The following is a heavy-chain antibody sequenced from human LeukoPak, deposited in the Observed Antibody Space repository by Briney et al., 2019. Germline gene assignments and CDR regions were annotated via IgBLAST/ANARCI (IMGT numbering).Heavy chain of an antibody. D-gene: IGHD6-13*01. CDR1: GFTVSSNY. CDR3: ARVIAAAGSPVYDAFDI. Sequence: PGGSLRLSCAASGFTVSSNYMSWVRQAPGKGLEWVSVIYSGGSTYYADSVKGRFTISRDNSKNTLYLQMNSLRAEDTAVYYCARVIAAAGSPVYDAFDIWGQGTMVTVSS. J-gene: IGHJ3*02. V-gene: IGHV3-53*01. CDR2: IYSGGST.